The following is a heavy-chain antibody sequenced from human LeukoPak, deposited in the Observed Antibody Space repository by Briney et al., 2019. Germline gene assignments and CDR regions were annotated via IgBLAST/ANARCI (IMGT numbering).Heavy chain of an antibody. D-gene: IGHD6-19*01. CDR3: ASRLYGYTGGWYDY. CDR1: GGSISSYW. Sequence: PSETLSLTCTVSGGSISSYWWNWIRQPPGKGLEWIGYIYHSGSTNYNPSLKSRVTISVDTSKNQFSLKVSSVTAGDTAVYYCASRLYGYTGGWYDYWGQGSLVTVSS. V-gene: IGHV4-59*01. CDR2: IYHSGST. J-gene: IGHJ4*02.